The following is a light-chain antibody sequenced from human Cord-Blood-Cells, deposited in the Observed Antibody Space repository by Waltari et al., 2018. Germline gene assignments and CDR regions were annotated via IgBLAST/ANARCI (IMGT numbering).Light chain of an antibody. CDR2: EVS. J-gene: IGLJ2*01. V-gene: IGLV2-14*01. CDR1: SSDVGGYNS. Sequence: QSALTQPASVSGSPGPSITISCTGPSSDVGGYNSVSWYQQHPGKAPKLKIYEVSNRPSGVSNRFSGSKSGNTASLTISGLQAEDEADYYCSSYTSSSIVVFGGGTKLTVL. CDR3: SSYTSSSIVV.